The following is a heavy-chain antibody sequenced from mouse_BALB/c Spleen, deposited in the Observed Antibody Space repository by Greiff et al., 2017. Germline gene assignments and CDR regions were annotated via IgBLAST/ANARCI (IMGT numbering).Heavy chain of an antibody. CDR3: ARDGSRLVPYAMDY. CDR2: IWGDGST. V-gene: IGHV2-6-7*01. D-gene: IGHD2-10*02. Sequence: VQLKQSGPGLVAPSQSLSITCTVSGFSLTGYGVNWVRQPPGKGLEWLGMIWGDGSTDYNSALNSRLSISKDNSKSQVFLKMNSLQTDDTARYYGARDGSRLVPYAMDYWGQGTSVTVSA. J-gene: IGHJ4*01. CDR1: GFSLTGYG.